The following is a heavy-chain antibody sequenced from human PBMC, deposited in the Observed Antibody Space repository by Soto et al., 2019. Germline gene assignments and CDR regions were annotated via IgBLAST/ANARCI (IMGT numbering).Heavy chain of an antibody. J-gene: IGHJ6*02. V-gene: IGHV3-30*18. CDR1: GFTLSNYG. CDR2: ISYDVNNK. CDR3: SKGGSKAGMDV. D-gene: IGHD1-26*01. Sequence: GGSLRLSCAVSGFTLSNYGMHWVRQAPGKGLEWVALISYDVNNKYYADSVKGRFTISRDNSKNTLFLQMNGLRAEDTAVYYCSKGGSKAGMDVWGQGTTVTVSS.